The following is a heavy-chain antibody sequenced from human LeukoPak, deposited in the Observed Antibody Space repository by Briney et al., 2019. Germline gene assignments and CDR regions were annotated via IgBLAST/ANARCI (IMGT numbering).Heavy chain of an antibody. CDR1: GFTFSYFW. CDR3: ARDFDGPRASDY. J-gene: IGHJ4*02. V-gene: IGHV3-74*01. Sequence: TGGSLRLSCAASGFTFSYFWMHWFRQTPGKGLVWVSCINTDGSYSSYADSVKGRFTISRDNARNTLYLQMNSLRAEDSAVYYCARDFDGPRASDYWGQGISVTVSS. CDR2: INTDGSYS. D-gene: IGHD4-17*01.